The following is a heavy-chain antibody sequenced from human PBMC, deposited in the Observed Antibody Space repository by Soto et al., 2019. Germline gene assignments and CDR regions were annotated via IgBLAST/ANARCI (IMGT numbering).Heavy chain of an antibody. V-gene: IGHV3-48*01. D-gene: IGHD4-17*01. Sequence: EVQLVESGGGLVQPGGSLGLSCAAAGFTFSSYHINWVRQAPGKGLEWISYIPSTNTIYYADSVKGRFTISRDNAKNSLSLQMNSLRAEDTAVYYCARGGYGDYYFDYWGQGALVTVSS. J-gene: IGHJ4*02. CDR1: GFTFSSYH. CDR3: ARGGYGDYYFDY. CDR2: IPSTNTI.